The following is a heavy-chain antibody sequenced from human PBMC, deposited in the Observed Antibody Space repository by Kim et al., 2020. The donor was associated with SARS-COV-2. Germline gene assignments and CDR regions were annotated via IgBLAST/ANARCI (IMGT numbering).Heavy chain of an antibody. CDR1: GGSFSGYY. D-gene: IGHD3-10*01. J-gene: IGHJ4*02. V-gene: IGHV4-34*01. Sequence: SETLSLTCAVYGGSFSGYYWSWIRQPPGKGLEWIGEINHSGSTNYNPSLKSRVTISVDTSKNQFSLKLSSVTAADTAVYYCARLRSLWFGEMIPYWGQGTLVTVSS. CDR3: ARLRSLWFGEMIPY. CDR2: INHSGST.